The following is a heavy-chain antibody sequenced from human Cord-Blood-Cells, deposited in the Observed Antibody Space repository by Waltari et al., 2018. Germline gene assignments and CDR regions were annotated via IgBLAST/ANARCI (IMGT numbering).Heavy chain of an antibody. J-gene: IGHJ4*02. V-gene: IGHV1-69*01. CDR3: ARTNYSSSWYFDY. Sequence: QVQLVQSGAAVKKPGSSVKVSCKASGGTFSSFATGWVRQAPGQGLEWMGGIIPIFGTANYAQKFQGRVTITADESTSTAYMELSSLRSEDTAVYYCARTNYSSSWYFDYWGQGTLVTVSS. D-gene: IGHD6-13*01. CDR1: GGTFSSFA. CDR2: IIPIFGTA.